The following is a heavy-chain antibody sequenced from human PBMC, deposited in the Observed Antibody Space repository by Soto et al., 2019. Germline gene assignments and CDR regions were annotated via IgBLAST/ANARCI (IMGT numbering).Heavy chain of an antibody. CDR2: ISYDGTNH. CDR3: ASDTKTGVVVPGAPKY. Sequence: ESGGGVVQPGGSLTLSCAASRFTFSTYGMHWVRQSPGEGLEWVAVISYDGTNHYYADSVRGRFTLSRDNSKNTLYLHMDRLTSDDTAVYYCASDTKTGVVVPGAPKYWGQGTLVAVSS. J-gene: IGHJ4*02. D-gene: IGHD2-2*01. CDR1: RFTFSTYG. V-gene: IGHV3-30*03.